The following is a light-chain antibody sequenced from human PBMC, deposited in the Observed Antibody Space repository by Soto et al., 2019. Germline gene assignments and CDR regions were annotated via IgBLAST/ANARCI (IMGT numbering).Light chain of an antibody. Sequence: DIQMTQSPSSLSASVGDRVTITCRTSQGISNYLAWYQHKPGKVPNLLIYAASTLQSGVPPRFSGSGSGTDFTLTITSLQPEDVASYYCQKYNSAPRTFGQGTKVEIK. CDR3: QKYNSAPRT. CDR2: AAS. CDR1: QGISNY. J-gene: IGKJ1*01. V-gene: IGKV1-27*01.